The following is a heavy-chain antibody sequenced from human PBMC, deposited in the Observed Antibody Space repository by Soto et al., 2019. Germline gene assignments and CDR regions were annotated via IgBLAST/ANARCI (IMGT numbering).Heavy chain of an antibody. D-gene: IGHD3-3*01. CDR1: GGSFSGYY. Sequence: SETLSLTCAVYGGSFSGYYWSWIRQPPGKGLEWIGEINHSGSTNYNPSLKSRVTISVDTSKNQFSLKLSSVTAADTAVYYCARGHRITIFGVVIIEENNWFEPWGQGTLVTVSS. J-gene: IGHJ5*02. CDR2: INHSGST. V-gene: IGHV4-34*01. CDR3: ARGHRITIFGVVIIEENNWFEP.